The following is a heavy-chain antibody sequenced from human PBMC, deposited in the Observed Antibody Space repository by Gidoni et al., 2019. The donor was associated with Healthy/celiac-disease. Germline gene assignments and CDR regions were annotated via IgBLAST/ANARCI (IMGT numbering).Heavy chain of an antibody. CDR3: ARAPQYYYYGMDV. CDR2: ISWDGGST. J-gene: IGHJ6*02. CDR1: VFTLDDYA. Sequence: EVQLGESGGLVVHPGGSLRLSCAASVFTLDDYAMHWLRQATGKGLEWVSLISWDGGSTYYADSVKGRFTISRDNSKNSLYLQMNSLRAEDTALYYCARAPQYYYYGMDVWGQGTTVTVSS. V-gene: IGHV3-43D*04.